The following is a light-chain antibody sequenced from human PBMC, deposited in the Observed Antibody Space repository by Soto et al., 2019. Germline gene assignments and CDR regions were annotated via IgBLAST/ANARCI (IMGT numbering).Light chain of an antibody. CDR2: GAS. CDR3: QQYGSSPET. V-gene: IGKV3-20*01. CDR1: QSVSSCY. Sequence: EIVLTQSPGTLSLSPGERATISCRASQSVSSCYLAWYQQKPDQAPRLLIYGASSRATGVPDRFSGSGSGTDFTLTISRLEPEDFAAYYCQQYGSSPETFGQGTKVEIK. J-gene: IGKJ1*01.